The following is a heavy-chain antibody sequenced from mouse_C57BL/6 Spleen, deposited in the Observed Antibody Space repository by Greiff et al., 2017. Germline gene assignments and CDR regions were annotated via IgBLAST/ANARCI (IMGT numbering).Heavy chain of an antibody. CDR1: GYAFSSYW. J-gene: IGHJ1*03. Sequence: QVQLQQSGAELVKPGASVKISCKASGYAFSSYWMNWVKQRPGKGLEWIGQIYPGDGDTNYNGKFKGKATLTADKSSSTAYMQLSSLTSEDSAVYFCARDYCGSSYWYFDVWGTGTTVTVSS. D-gene: IGHD1-1*01. CDR2: IYPGDGDT. V-gene: IGHV1-80*01. CDR3: ARDYCGSSYWYFDV.